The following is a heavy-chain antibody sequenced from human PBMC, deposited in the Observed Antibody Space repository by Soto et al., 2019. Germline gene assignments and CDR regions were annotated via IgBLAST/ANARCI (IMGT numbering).Heavy chain of an antibody. CDR3: ARATYGRYCSSTSCYNYFDY. J-gene: IGHJ4*02. Sequence: GGSLRLSCAASGFTFSSYWMSWVRQAPGKGLEWVANIKQDGSEKYYVDSVKGRFTISRDNAKNSLYLQMNSLRAEDPAVYYCARATYGRYCSSTSCYNYFDYWGQGTLVTVSS. D-gene: IGHD2-2*02. CDR1: GFTFSSYW. V-gene: IGHV3-7*01. CDR2: IKQDGSEK.